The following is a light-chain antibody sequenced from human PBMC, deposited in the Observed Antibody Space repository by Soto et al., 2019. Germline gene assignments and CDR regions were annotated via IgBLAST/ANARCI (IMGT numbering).Light chain of an antibody. J-gene: IGLJ1*01. CDR1: SSNIGSEF. V-gene: IGLV1-47*02. CDR3: SSYTSSHTRV. CDR2: TND. Sequence: QSVLTQPPSASGTPGQRVTISCSGSSSNIGSEFVYWYQQLPETAPKVLIQTNDQRPSGVPDRFSGSKSGTSASLAISGLRSEDEADYYCSSYTSSHTRVFGTGTKLTVL.